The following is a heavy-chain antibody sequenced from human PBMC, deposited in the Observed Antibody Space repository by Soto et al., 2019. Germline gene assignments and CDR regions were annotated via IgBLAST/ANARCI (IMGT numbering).Heavy chain of an antibody. Sequence: GESLKISCKGSGYGFTSYWIGWVRQMPGKGLEWMGIIYPGDSDTRYSPSFQGQVTISADKSISTAYLQWSSLKASDTAMYYCAIGYDFWSGPQGGNWFDPWGQGTLVTVSS. V-gene: IGHV5-51*01. J-gene: IGHJ5*02. CDR2: IYPGDSDT. D-gene: IGHD3-3*01. CDR1: GYGFTSYW. CDR3: AIGYDFWSGPQGGNWFDP.